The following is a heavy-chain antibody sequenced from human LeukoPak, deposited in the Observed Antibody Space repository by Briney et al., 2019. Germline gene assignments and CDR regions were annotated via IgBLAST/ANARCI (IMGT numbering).Heavy chain of an antibody. CDR3: ARYSGSLNYFDY. Sequence: SETLSLTCTVSGGSISSYYWSWIRQPPGKGLEWIGYIYYSGSTSYNPSLKGRVTISVDTSKNQFSLKLSSVTAADTAVYYCARYSGSLNYFDYWGQGTLVTVSS. CDR1: GGSISSYY. V-gene: IGHV4-59*08. J-gene: IGHJ4*02. CDR2: IYYSGST. D-gene: IGHD1-26*01.